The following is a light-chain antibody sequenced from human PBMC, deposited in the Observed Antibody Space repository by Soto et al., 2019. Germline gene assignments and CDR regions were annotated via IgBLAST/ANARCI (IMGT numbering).Light chain of an antibody. V-gene: IGKV3D-11*01. CDR3: LQRASWRS. CDR1: QDVSIS. CDR2: DAS. J-gene: IGKJ2*01. Sequence: MLTQSPATLSLSPGDRAILSCRASQDVSISLGWYQQKPGQAPRLLIYDASTRATGIPDRFSGSGSGTDFTLTISSLEPEDFAVYYCLQRASWRSFGQGTKLEIK.